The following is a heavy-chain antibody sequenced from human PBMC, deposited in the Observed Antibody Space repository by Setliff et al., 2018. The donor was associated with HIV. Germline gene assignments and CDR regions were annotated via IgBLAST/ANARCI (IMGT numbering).Heavy chain of an antibody. D-gene: IGHD4-4*01. J-gene: IGHJ4*02. CDR3: TANYEHY. V-gene: IGHV3-49*02. CDR1: GFNFENYA. Sequence: PGESLKISCTGSGFNFENYAMNWVRQAPGKALEWIAFIRSNTYGGTTEYAASVKGRFTISRDDSKSIAYLQMDSLKAEDTAVYYCTANYEHYWGQGTLVTVSS. CDR2: IRSNTYGGTT.